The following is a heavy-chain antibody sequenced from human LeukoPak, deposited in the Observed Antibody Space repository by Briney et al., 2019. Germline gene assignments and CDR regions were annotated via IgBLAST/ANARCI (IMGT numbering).Heavy chain of an antibody. J-gene: IGHJ4*02. CDR3: AKRRDYFDH. Sequence: GGSLRLSCAASGFTLSDYYMSWIRQAPGKGLEWLSYISGSGSTTYYADSVRGRFTISRDNSQSSLYLQMNSLRTEDTAVYYCAKRRDYFDHWGQGALVTLSS. CDR2: ISGSGSTT. CDR1: GFTLSDYY. V-gene: IGHV3-11*01.